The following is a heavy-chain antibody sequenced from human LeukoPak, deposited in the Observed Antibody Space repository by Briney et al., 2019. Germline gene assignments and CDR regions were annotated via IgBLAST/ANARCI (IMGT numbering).Heavy chain of an antibody. CDR2: TNHSGST. J-gene: IGHJ4*02. CDR3: ARFIVGATKSIDY. Sequence: PSETLSLTCAVYGGSFSGYYWSWIRQPPGKGLEWIGETNHSGSTNYNPSLKSRVTISVDTSKNQFSLKLSSVTAADTAVYYCARFIVGATKSIDYWGQGTLVTVSS. V-gene: IGHV4-34*01. D-gene: IGHD1-26*01. CDR1: GGSFSGYY.